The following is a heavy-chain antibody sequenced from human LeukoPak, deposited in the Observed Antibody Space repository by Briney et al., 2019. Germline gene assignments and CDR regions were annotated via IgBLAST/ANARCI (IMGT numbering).Heavy chain of an antibody. Sequence: PSETLSLTCTVSGGSISSYYWSWIRQPPGKGLEWIGYIYYSGSTNYNPSLKSRVTISVDTSKNQFSLKLSSVTAADTAVYYCARYLGYCSSTSCPNWFDPWGQGTLVTVSS. CDR1: GGSISSYY. V-gene: IGHV4-59*01. CDR2: IYYSGST. J-gene: IGHJ5*02. D-gene: IGHD2-2*01. CDR3: ARYLGYCSSTSCPNWFDP.